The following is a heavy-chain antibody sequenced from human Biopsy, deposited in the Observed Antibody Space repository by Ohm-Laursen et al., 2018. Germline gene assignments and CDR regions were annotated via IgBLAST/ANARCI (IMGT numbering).Heavy chain of an antibody. CDR2: IYPGGSA. V-gene: IGHV4-4*07. CDR1: GASINSYY. Sequence: SETLSLTCSVSGASINSYYWTCLRQPAGKGLEWIGRIYPGGSATYNPSLKSRVTISVDTSKGHISLSLTSATAADTAVYYCAATDYSAYTTIDHWGQGTLISVSS. J-gene: IGHJ4*02. CDR3: AATDYSAYTTIDH. D-gene: IGHD5-12*01.